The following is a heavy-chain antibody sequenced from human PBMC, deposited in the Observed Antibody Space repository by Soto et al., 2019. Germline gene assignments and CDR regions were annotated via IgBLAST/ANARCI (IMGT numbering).Heavy chain of an antibody. J-gene: IGHJ4*02. Sequence: PGGSLRLSCVGSGFRFSTYWMGWVRQAPGKRLEWVANIRQDGTERSYAASVKGRFTISRDNAKTSLYLQMDGLGADDTAVYYCVRENYFDYWGQGTLVTVSS. CDR1: GFRFSTYW. CDR2: IRQDGTER. V-gene: IGHV3-7*01. CDR3: VRENYFDY.